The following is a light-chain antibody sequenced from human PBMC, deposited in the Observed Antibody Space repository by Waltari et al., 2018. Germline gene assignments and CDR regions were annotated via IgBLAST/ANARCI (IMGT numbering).Light chain of an antibody. J-gene: IGLJ2*01. CDR2: DVT. CDR3: SSFTSSTTGI. V-gene: IGLV2-14*03. CDR1: SSDSGGYNY. Sequence: SGISSDSGGYNYVSWYQQHPGEAPKVIIYDVTNRPSGVSNRFSGSKSGSSASLTISGLQPEDEADYYCSSFTSSTTGIFGGGTKLTVL.